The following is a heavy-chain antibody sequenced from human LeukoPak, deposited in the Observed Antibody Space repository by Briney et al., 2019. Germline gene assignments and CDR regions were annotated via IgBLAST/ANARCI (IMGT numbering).Heavy chain of an antibody. Sequence: GESLKISCKGSGYSFTSYWIGWVRQMPGKGLEWMGIIYPGDSDTRYSPSFQGQVTISADKSISTAYLQWSSLKASDTAMYYCARQTGLWDSGSDAFDIWGQGTMVTVSS. CDR2: IYPGDSDT. D-gene: IGHD3-10*01. CDR3: ARQTGLWDSGSDAFDI. CDR1: GYSFTSYW. J-gene: IGHJ3*02. V-gene: IGHV5-51*01.